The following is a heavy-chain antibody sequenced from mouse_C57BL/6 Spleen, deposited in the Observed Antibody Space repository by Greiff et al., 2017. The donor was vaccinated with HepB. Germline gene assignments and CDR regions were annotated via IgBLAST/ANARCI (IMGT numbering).Heavy chain of an antibody. CDR3: ARSPFYYYGSSYGAMDY. D-gene: IGHD1-1*01. V-gene: IGHV1-42*01. CDR2: INPSTGGT. J-gene: IGHJ4*01. CDR1: GYSFTGYY. Sequence: VQLQQSGPELVKPGASVKISCKASGYSFTGYYMNWVKQSPEKSLEWIGEINPSTGGTTYNQKFKAKATLTVDKSSSTAYMQLKSLTSEDCAVYYCARSPFYYYGSSYGAMDYWGQGTSVTVSS.